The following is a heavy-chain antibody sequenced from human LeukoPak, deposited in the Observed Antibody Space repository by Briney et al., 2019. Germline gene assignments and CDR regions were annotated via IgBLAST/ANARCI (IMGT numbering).Heavy chain of an antibody. CDR2: IYYSGST. D-gene: IGHD4-23*01. J-gene: IGHJ4*02. V-gene: IGHV4-59*01. Sequence: PSETLSLTCTVSGGSISSYYWSWIRQPPGKGLEWSGYIYYSGSTNYNPSLKSRVTISVDTSKNQFSLKLSSVTAADTAVYYCARGDGGRHFDYWGQGTLVTVSS. CDR1: GGSISSYY. CDR3: ARGDGGRHFDY.